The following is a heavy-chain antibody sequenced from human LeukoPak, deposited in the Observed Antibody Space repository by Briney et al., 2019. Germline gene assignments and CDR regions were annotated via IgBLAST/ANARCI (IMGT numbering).Heavy chain of an antibody. Sequence: GGSLRLSCAASGFTVSSKYMSWVRQAPGKGLEWVTIIWYDGSNKNYADSVKGRFTISRDNSKNTLYLQMNSLRAEGTAVYYCARGAYCSGGRCPGAFDIWGQGTMVTVSS. CDR2: IWYDGSNK. D-gene: IGHD2-15*01. CDR3: ARGAYCSGGRCPGAFDI. J-gene: IGHJ3*02. CDR1: GFTVSSKY. V-gene: IGHV3-33*08.